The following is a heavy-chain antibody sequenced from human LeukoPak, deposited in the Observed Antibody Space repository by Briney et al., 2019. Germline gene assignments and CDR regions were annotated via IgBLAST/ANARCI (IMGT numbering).Heavy chain of an antibody. V-gene: IGHV4-38-2*02. Sequence: PSETLSLTCTVSGYSISSGYYWGWIRQPPGKGLEWIGSIYHSGSTYYNPSLKSRVTISVDTSKNQFSLKLSSVTAADTAVYYCARVIAAAGTGVNWFDPWGQGTLVTVSS. CDR2: IYHSGST. D-gene: IGHD6-13*01. CDR3: ARVIAAAGTGVNWFDP. J-gene: IGHJ5*02. CDR1: GYSISSGYY.